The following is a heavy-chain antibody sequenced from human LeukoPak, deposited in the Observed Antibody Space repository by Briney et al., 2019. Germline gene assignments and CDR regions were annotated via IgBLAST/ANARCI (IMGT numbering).Heavy chain of an antibody. Sequence: SETLSLTCAVYGESLSKYYWTWIRQSPGKGLEWIGEINHRGSTNLNPSLKSRVTLSVDTSKHQFSLKLTSVTAADAAVYYCASSVGSTDYWGQGTLGTVSS. CDR1: GESLSKYY. D-gene: IGHD1-26*01. J-gene: IGHJ4*02. V-gene: IGHV4-34*01. CDR2: INHRGST. CDR3: ASSVGSTDY.